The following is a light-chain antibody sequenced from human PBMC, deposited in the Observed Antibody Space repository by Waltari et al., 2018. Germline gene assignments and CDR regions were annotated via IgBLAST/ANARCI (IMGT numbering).Light chain of an antibody. CDR1: QNIRTQ. CDR2: GAS. CDR3: QQSFSSPWT. Sequence: DIQMTQSPSSLSASVGDTVTVTCRASQNIRTQLNWYQQKPATAPKPLVYGASTLQRGVPSRFSGRASGTDFTLTVTNLQPDDFAVYFCQQSFSSPWTFGQGTRV. V-gene: IGKV1-39*01. J-gene: IGKJ1*01.